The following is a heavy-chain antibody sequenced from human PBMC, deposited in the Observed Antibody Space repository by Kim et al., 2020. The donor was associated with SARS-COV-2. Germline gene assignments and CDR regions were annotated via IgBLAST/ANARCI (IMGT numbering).Heavy chain of an antibody. V-gene: IGHV3-21*01. J-gene: IGHJ6*02. CDR1: GFTFSSYS. CDR3: ARDPQELSTIFGVVIMRVPYYYYGMDV. D-gene: IGHD3-3*01. CDR2: ISSSSSYI. Sequence: GGSLRLSCAASGFTFSSYSMNWVRQAPGKGLEWVSSISSSSSYIYYADSVKGRFTISRDNAKNSLYLQMNSLRAEDTAVYYCARDPQELSTIFGVVIMRVPYYYYGMDVWGQGTTVTVSS.